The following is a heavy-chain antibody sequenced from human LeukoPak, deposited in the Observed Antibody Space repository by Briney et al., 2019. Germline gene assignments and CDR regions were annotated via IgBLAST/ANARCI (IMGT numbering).Heavy chain of an antibody. D-gene: IGHD6-19*01. J-gene: IGHJ4*02. CDR1: GVSISSSGYY. CDR3: ASGSSSSGWYPNFEH. V-gene: IGHV4-39*01. CDR2: LYDSGST. Sequence: SSETLSLTCTVSGVSISSSGYYWGWIRQPPGRGLEWIVCLYDSGSTYYNPSLKSRVTISVDTSKNQFSLHLDSVTAADTAVYYCASGSSSSGWYPNFEHWGQGALVAVRS.